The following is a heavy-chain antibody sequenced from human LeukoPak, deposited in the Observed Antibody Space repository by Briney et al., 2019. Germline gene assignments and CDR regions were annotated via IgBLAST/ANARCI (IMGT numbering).Heavy chain of an antibody. D-gene: IGHD2-2*02. CDR1: GGSFSGYY. CDR2: INHSGST. CDR3: ARGRRGIVVVPAAIPRNWFDP. V-gene: IGHV4-34*01. J-gene: IGHJ5*02. Sequence: PSETLSLTCAVYGGSFSGYYWSWIRQPPGKGLEWIGEINHSGSTNHNPSLKSRVTISVDTSKNQFSLKLSSVTAADTAVYYCARGRRGIVVVPAAIPRNWFDPWGQGTLVTVSS.